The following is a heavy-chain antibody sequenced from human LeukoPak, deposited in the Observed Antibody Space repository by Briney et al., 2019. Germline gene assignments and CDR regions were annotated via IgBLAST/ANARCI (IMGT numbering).Heavy chain of an antibody. V-gene: IGHV3-7*01. Sequence: QPGGSLRLSCAASGFTFSSYWMSWVRRAPGKGLEWVANIKEDGSEKYYVDSVKGRFTISRDNAKNSLYLQMNSLRAEDTAVYYCARGRVLAVAAFDYWGQGTLVTVSS. J-gene: IGHJ4*02. D-gene: IGHD6-19*01. CDR3: ARGRVLAVAAFDY. CDR2: IKEDGSEK. CDR1: GFTFSSYW.